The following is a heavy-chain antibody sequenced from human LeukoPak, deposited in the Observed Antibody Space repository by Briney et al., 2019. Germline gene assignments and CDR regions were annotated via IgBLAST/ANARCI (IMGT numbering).Heavy chain of an antibody. CDR2: IYYSGSA. Sequence: SVTLSLTCTVSGGSVSSGSYYWSCIRQPPGMGLEWTGYIYYSGSANYNPSLKSLVTISVDTSKNQFSLKLSSVTAADTAVYYCARGSYGDSSGYYGDWGQGTLVTVSS. CDR1: GGSVSSGSYY. CDR3: ARGSYGDSSGYYGD. V-gene: IGHV4-61*01. J-gene: IGHJ4*02. D-gene: IGHD3-22*01.